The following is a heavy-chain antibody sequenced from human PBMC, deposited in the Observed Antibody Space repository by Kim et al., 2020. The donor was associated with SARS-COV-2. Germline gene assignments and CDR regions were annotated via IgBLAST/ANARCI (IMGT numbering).Heavy chain of an antibody. CDR3: ARDPLIVPAAIWGGSYYGMDV. CDR2: IYYSGST. V-gene: IGHV4-39*07. CDR1: GGSISSSSYY. J-gene: IGHJ6*01. Sequence: SETLSLTCTVSGGSISSSSYYWGWIRQPPGKGLEWIGSIYYSGSTYYNPSLKSRVTISVDTSKNQFSLKLSSVTAADTAVYYCARDPLIVPAAIWGGSYYGMDVGGQGTTVTVSS. D-gene: IGHD2-2*01.